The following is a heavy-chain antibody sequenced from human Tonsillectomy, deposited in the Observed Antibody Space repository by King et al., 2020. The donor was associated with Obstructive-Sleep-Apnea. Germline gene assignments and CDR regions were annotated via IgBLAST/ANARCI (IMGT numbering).Heavy chain of an antibody. Sequence: VQLVESGGGLVQPGRSLRLSCAASGFSFDDYAMHWVRQAPGKGLEWVSGINWNSGYIGYADSVKGRFTISRDNAKKSLDLQMNSLRPEETALYYCVKDRAVRVPDAFDIWGQGTMVTVSS. CDR3: VKDRAVRVPDAFDI. J-gene: IGHJ3*02. D-gene: IGHD3-10*01. CDR1: GFSFDDYA. V-gene: IGHV3-9*01. CDR2: INWNSGYI.